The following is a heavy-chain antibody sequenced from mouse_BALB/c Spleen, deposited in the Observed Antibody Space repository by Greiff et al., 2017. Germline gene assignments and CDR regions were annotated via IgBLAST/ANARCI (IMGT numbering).Heavy chain of an antibody. CDR3: AAAPYYYAMDY. V-gene: IGHV3-2*02. Sequence: EVQLVESGPGLVKPSQSLSLTCSVTGYSITSGYYWNWIRQFPGNKLEWMGYISYSGSTSYNPSLKSRISITRDTSKNQFFLQLNSVTTEDTATYYCAAAPYYYAMDYWGQGTSVTVSS. J-gene: IGHJ4*01. CDR1: GYSITSGYY. CDR2: ISYSGST.